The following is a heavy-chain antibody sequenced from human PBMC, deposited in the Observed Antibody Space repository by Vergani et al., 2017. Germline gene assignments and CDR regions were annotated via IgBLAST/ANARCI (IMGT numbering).Heavy chain of an antibody. J-gene: IGHJ4*02. Sequence: QVQLQESGPGLVKPSETLSLTCAVSGDSISSGYYWGWIRQPPGKGLEWIGSIYHSGSTYYNPSLKSRVTISVDTSKNKFSLKLSSVTAADTAVYYCARSVVRGVESFDDWGQGTLVTVSS. CDR1: GDSISSGYY. V-gene: IGHV4-38-2*01. CDR3: ARSVVRGVESFDD. D-gene: IGHD3-10*02. CDR2: IYHSGST.